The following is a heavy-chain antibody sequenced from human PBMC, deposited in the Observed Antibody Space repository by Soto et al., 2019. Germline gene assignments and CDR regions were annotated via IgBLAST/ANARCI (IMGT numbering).Heavy chain of an antibody. CDR1: GYTFTSYG. V-gene: IGHV1-18*01. J-gene: IGHJ5*02. CDR3: ARVYCSGGSCSARFDP. Sequence: ASVKVSCKASGYTFTSYGISWVRQAPGQGLEWMGWISAYNGNTNYAQKLQGRVTMTTDTSTSTAYMELRSLRSDDTAVYYCARVYCSGGSCSARFDPWGQGTLVTVSS. D-gene: IGHD2-15*01. CDR2: ISAYNGNT.